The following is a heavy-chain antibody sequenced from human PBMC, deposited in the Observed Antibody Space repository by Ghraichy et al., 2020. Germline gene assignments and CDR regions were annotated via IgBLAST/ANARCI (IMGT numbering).Heavy chain of an antibody. Sequence: SGPTLVKPTQTLTLTCTFSGFSLSTSGMCVSWIRQPPGKALEWLALIDWDDDKYYSTSLKTRLTISKDTSKNQVVLTMTNMDPVDTATYYCARITKDIVVVPAAVPTYHYYYYMDVWGKGTTVTVSS. CDR2: IDWDDDK. CDR3: ARITKDIVVVPAAVPTYHYYYYMDV. J-gene: IGHJ6*03. V-gene: IGHV2-70*01. CDR1: GFSLSTSGMC. D-gene: IGHD2-2*01.